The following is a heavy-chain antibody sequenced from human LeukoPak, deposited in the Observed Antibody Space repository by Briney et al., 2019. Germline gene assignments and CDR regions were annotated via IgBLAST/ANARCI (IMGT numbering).Heavy chain of an antibody. J-gene: IGHJ6*02. CDR3: ARGVNNPYYYYGMDV. V-gene: IGHV1-46*01. D-gene: IGHD1/OR15-1a*01. Sequence: GASVKVSCKASGYTFTSYYMHWVRQAPGQGLEWMGIINPSGGSTSYAQKFQGRVTMTRDTSTSTVYMELSSLRSEDTAVYYCARGVNNPYYYYGMDVWGQGTTVTVSS. CDR1: GYTFTSYY. CDR2: INPSGGST.